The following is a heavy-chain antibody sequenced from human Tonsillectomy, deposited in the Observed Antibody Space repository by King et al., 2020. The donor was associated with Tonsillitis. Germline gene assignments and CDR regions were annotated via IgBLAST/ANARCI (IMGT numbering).Heavy chain of an antibody. J-gene: IGHJ4*02. CDR2: INHSVSTT. CDR1: GASFSGYY. Sequence: VQLQQWGAGLLKPSETLSLTCAVYGASFSGYYWNWIRQPPGKGLEWIGEINHSVSTTNYNPSLKSRVTISADTSNNKFSLKLNSVTAADTAVYYCAKVPKSDSRRFDSWGQGSLVTVSS. V-gene: IGHV4-34*01. CDR3: AKVPKSDSRRFDS. D-gene: IGHD6-13*01.